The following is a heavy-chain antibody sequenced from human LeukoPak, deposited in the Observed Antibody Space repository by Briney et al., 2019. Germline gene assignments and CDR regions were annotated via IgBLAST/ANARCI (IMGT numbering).Heavy chain of an antibody. V-gene: IGHV3-30-3*01. CDR1: GFTFSSYA. CDR3: ASGQTAYYYDSSGYLGY. Sequence: GRSLRLSCAASGFTFSSYAMHWVRQAPGKGLEWVAVISYDGSNKYYADSVKGRFTISRDNSKNTLYLQMNSLGAEDTAVYYCASGQTAYYYDSSGYLGYWGQGTLVTVSS. J-gene: IGHJ4*02. CDR2: ISYDGSNK. D-gene: IGHD3-22*01.